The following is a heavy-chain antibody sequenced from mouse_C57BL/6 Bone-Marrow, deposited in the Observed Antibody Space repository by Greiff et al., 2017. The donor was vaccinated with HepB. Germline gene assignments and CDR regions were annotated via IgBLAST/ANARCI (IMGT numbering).Heavy chain of an antibody. V-gene: IGHV14-4*01. D-gene: IGHD2-3*01. CDR3: TTNGYSYYAMDY. Sequence: DVQLQESGAELVRPGASVKLSCTASGFNIKDDYMHWVKQRPEQGLEWIGWIDPENGDTEYASKFQGKATITADTSSNTAYLQLSSLTSEDTAVYYCTTNGYSYYAMDYWGQGTSVTVSS. CDR2: IDPENGDT. CDR1: GFNIKDDY. J-gene: IGHJ4*01.